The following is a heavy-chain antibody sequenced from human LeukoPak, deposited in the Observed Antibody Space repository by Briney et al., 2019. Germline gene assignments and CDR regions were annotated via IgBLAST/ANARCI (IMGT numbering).Heavy chain of an antibody. J-gene: IGHJ3*02. V-gene: IGHV4-38-2*02. Sequence: PSETLSLTCTVSNSSISSGFHWGWIRQPPGKGLEWIGTLYHGGSTYFNPSLRSRVTISVDTSKNQFSLKLSSVTAADTAVYYCARPTYYYDSSGRDAFDIWGQGTMVTVSS. CDR3: ARPTYYYDSSGRDAFDI. CDR2: LYHGGST. CDR1: NSSISSGFH. D-gene: IGHD3-22*01.